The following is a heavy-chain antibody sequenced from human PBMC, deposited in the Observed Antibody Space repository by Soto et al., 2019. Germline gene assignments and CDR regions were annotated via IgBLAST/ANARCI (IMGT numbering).Heavy chain of an antibody. Sequence: PGESLKISCKGSGYRFTTYWIAWVRQMPGKGLEWMGIIYPGDSDTRYSPSFQGQVTISADKSISTAYLQWSSLKASDTAMYYCARHRSGYCSGGSCPLDAFDIWGQGTMVTV. J-gene: IGHJ3*02. D-gene: IGHD2-15*01. V-gene: IGHV5-51*01. CDR2: IYPGDSDT. CDR1: GYRFTTYW. CDR3: ARHRSGYCSGGSCPLDAFDI.